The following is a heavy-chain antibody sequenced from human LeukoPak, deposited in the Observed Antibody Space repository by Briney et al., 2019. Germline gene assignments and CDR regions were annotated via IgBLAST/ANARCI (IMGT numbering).Heavy chain of an antibody. CDR2: IKGDGSST. CDR1: GFTFSSHW. J-gene: IGHJ4*02. V-gene: IGHV3-74*01. CDR3: ARYSGSYYYPPAWDL. Sequence: GGSLRLSCAASGFTFSSHWMHWVRQAPGKGLVWVSRIKGDGSSTSYADSVEGRFTISRDNAKNTLHLQMNSLRAEDSAVYYCARYSGSYYYPPAWDLWGQGTLVTVSS. D-gene: IGHD1-26*01.